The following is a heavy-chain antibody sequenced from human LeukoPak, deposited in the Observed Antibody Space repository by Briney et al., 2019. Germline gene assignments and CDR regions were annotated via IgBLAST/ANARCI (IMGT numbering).Heavy chain of an antibody. CDR2: IYYSGST. CDR3: ARKTTVVTHFDY. CDR1: GGSISSGGYY. J-gene: IGHJ4*02. D-gene: IGHD4-23*01. Sequence: TSETLSLTCTVSGGSISSGGYYGSWIRQHPGKGLEWIGYIYYSGSTYYNPSLKSRVTISVDTSKNQFSLKLSSVTAADTAVYYCARKTTVVTHFDYWGQGTLVTVSS. V-gene: IGHV4-31*03.